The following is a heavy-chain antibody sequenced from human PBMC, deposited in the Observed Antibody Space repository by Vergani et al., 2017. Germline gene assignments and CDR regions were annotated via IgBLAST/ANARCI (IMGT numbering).Heavy chain of an antibody. CDR2: IIPIFGTA. J-gene: IGHJ5*02. D-gene: IGHD2-2*02. V-gene: IGHV1-69*01. CDR1: VGTFSSYA. CDR3: AREGVAYCSSTSCYTHWFDP. Sequence: QVQLVQSGAEVKKPGSSVKVSCKASVGTFSSYAISWVRQAPGQGLEWMGGIIPIFGTANYAQKFQGRVTITADESTSTAYMELSSLRSEDTAVYYCAREGVAYCSSTSCYTHWFDPWGQGTLVTVSS.